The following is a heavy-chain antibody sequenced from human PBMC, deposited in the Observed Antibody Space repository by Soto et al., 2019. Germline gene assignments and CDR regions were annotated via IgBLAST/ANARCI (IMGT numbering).Heavy chain of an antibody. CDR1: GGSISSTNW. CDR3: ARGAPVRFDP. J-gene: IGHJ5*02. V-gene: IGHV4-4*02. D-gene: IGHD2-8*01. CDR2: IYHNGSP. Sequence: SETLCLTCAVSGGSISSTNWWTWVRQPPGKRLEWIGEIYHNGSPTYSPSLRGRATISVDRSNNQFSLKLSSVTAADTAVYYCARGAPVRFDPWGQGTLVTVSS.